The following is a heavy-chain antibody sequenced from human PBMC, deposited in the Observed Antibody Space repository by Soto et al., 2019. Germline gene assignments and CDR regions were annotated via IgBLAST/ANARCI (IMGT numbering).Heavy chain of an antibody. D-gene: IGHD6-13*01. Sequence: EVQLLESGGGLVQPGGSLRLSCAASGFTFSSYAMSWVRQAPGKGLEWVSAISGSGGSTYYADSVKGRFTISRDDSENTAYLQMNNLKTDDTALYYCTREAETAATDDAFDVWGQGTMVTVSS. CDR1: GFTFSSYA. CDR2: ISGSGGST. J-gene: IGHJ3*01. V-gene: IGHV3-23*01. CDR3: TREAETAATDDAFDV.